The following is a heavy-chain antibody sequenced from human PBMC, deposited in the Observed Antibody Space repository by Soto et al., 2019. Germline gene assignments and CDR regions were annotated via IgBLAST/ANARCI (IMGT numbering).Heavy chain of an antibody. Sequence: PSETLSLTCAVSGGSIGSGGYSWSWIRQPPGKGLEWIGYIYHSGSTYYNPSLKSRVTISVDRSKNQFSLKLSSVTAADTAVYYCARAISGYYYAYFDYWGQGTLVTVSS. CDR2: IYHSGST. CDR1: GGSIGSGGYS. V-gene: IGHV4-30-2*01. J-gene: IGHJ4*02. D-gene: IGHD3-22*01. CDR3: ARAISGYYYAYFDY.